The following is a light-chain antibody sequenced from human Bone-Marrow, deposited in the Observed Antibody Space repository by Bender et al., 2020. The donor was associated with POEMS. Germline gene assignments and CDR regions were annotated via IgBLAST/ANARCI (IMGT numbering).Light chain of an antibody. CDR3: AAWDDSVDGPAL. J-gene: IGLJ3*02. CDR2: DVN. Sequence: QSALTQPASVSGSPGQSITISCTGISSDVRDYNYVSWYQQQHSGKAPKLLIFDVNNRPSRVSNRFSGSESGDTASLTLSGLQPEDEADYYCAAWDDSVDGPALFGGGTKLTVL. CDR1: SSDVRDYNY. V-gene: IGLV2-14*03.